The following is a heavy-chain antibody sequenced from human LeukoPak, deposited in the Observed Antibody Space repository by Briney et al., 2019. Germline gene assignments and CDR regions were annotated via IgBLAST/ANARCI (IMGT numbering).Heavy chain of an antibody. J-gene: IGHJ4*02. D-gene: IGHD6-13*01. CDR3: AKGGSSSWYPNFDY. CDR1: GFTFSSFG. Sequence: GGSLRLSCAASGFTFSSFGMHWLRQAPGKGLEWVAFIRYDGSNKYYADSVKGRFTISRDNSKNTLYLQMNSLRAEDTAVYYCAKGGSSSWYPNFDYWGQGTLVTVSS. CDR2: IRYDGSNK. V-gene: IGHV3-30*02.